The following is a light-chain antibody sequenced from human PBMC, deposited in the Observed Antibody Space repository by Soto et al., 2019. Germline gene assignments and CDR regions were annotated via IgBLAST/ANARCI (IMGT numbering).Light chain of an antibody. CDR3: QQYNNWPRT. CDR2: GAS. V-gene: IGKV3-15*01. Sequence: EIVVTQSPATLSVSPGEGATLSCRASQSLSGYLAWYQHKPGQAPRLLIYGASTRATGVPARFSGSGSGTEFTLTISSLQSEDLAVYYCQQYNNWPRTFGQGTKVAIK. J-gene: IGKJ1*01. CDR1: QSLSGY.